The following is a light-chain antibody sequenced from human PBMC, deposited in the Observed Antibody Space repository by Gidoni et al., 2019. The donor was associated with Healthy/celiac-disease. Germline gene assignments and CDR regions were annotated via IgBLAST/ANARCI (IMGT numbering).Light chain of an antibody. J-gene: IGKJ5*01. CDR3: QQYNNWHPLT. V-gene: IGKV3-15*01. CDR1: QSVSSN. Sequence: DIVMTQSPATFSVSPGERATLSCRASQSVSSNLAWSQQKPGQAPRLLIYGASTRATGSPARFSGSGSGTEFTLTISSLQSEDVAVYYCQQYNNWHPLTFGQGTRLEIK. CDR2: GAS.